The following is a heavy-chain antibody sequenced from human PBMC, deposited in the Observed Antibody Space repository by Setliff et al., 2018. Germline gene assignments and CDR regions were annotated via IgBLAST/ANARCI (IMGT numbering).Heavy chain of an antibody. V-gene: IGHV4-30-4*08. Sequence: PSETLSLTCTVSGGSISSGDYYWSWIRQPPGKGLEWIGYIYSSGSTYYNPSLKSRVSISVDTSKNQFSLKLSSVTAADTAVYYCAREPIVGATRSFGLDVWGQGTTVTVSS. J-gene: IGHJ6*02. D-gene: IGHD1-26*01. CDR3: AREPIVGATRSFGLDV. CDR2: IYSSGST. CDR1: GGSISSGDYY.